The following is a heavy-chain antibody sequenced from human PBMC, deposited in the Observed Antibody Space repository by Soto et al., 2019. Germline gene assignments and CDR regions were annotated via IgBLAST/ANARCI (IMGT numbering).Heavy chain of an antibody. V-gene: IGHV4-59*01. CDR3: ARTRILLSGYYFDY. J-gene: IGHJ4*02. CDR1: GGSFSPNY. D-gene: IGHD3-10*01. Sequence: SETLSLTCTVSGGSFSPNYWSWIRQPPGKGLEWVGYIYYSGSTNYNPSLQSRVTISVDTSKNQFSLKLSSVTAADTAVYYCARTRILLSGYYFDYWGQGTLVTVSS. CDR2: IYYSGST.